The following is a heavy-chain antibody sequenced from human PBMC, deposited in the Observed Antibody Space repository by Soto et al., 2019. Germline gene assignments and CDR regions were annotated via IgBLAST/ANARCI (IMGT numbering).Heavy chain of an antibody. Sequence: QVQLVQSGAEVKKPGSSVRVSCKASGGTLRSHAINWVRQAPGQVLEWMGGIIPIFGSPYYAQKFQGRVTIIADEASITANMERSSLRSEDTSIYCCAGTGEIPYDQGMYVCGQGTTLTVSS. V-gene: IGHV1-69*01. CDR2: IIPIFGSP. J-gene: IGHJ6*02. CDR3: AGTGEIPYDQGMYV. D-gene: IGHD3-3*01. CDR1: GGTLRSHA.